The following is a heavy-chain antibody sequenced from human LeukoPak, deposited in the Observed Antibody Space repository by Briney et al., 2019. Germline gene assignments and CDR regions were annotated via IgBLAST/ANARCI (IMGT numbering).Heavy chain of an antibody. CDR2: MNVGNGNT. V-gene: IGHV1-3*01. CDR1: GYTFTIYA. D-gene: IGHD3-10*01. CDR3: ARVYYYGSGVTYNWFDP. J-gene: IGHJ5*02. Sequence: ASVKVSCKASGYTFTIYALHWVRQAPGQGLEWMGWMNVGNGNTKYSQKFQGRVTITRDTSASTAYMELSSLRSEDTAVYYCARVYYYGSGVTYNWFDPWGQGTLVTVSS.